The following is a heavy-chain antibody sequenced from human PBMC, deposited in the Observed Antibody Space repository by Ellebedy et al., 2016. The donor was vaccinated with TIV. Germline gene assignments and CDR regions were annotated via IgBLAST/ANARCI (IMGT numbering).Heavy chain of an antibody. D-gene: IGHD4-17*01. V-gene: IGHV3-53*01. J-gene: IGHJ4*02. CDR3: ARENRYGYFDY. CDR1: GFTVSSNY. Sequence: GESLKISCAASGFTVSSNYMSWVRQAPGKGLEWVSVIYSGGSTYYADSVKGRFTISRDNSKNTLYLQMNSLRAEDTAVYYCARENRYGYFDYWGQGTLVTVSS. CDR2: IYSGGST.